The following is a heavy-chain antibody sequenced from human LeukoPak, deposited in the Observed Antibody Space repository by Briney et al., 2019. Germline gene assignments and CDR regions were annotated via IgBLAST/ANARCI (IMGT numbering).Heavy chain of an antibody. Sequence: GGSLRLSCAASGCTFSSYDMSWVRQAPGKGLEWVSAISGSGGSTYYADSVKGRFTISRDNSKNTLYLQMNSLRAEDTAVYYCAENVLTGYYRLYYFDYWGQGTLVTVSS. CDR1: GCTFSSYD. CDR3: AENVLTGYYRLYYFDY. CDR2: ISGSGGST. D-gene: IGHD3-9*01. J-gene: IGHJ4*02. V-gene: IGHV3-23*01.